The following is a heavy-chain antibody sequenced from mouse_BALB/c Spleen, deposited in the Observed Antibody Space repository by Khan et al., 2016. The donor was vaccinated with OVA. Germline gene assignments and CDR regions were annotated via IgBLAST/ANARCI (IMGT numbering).Heavy chain of an antibody. V-gene: IGHV1S135*01. CDR3: TRQGYVAWFTY. Sequence: VQLQQSGPELMKPGASVKISCKASGYSFTTYYIHWVLQSHGKSLDWIGYIDPFSGDTTYNQKFKGKATLTVDKSSSTAYIHLNNLTSDDSAVYYCTRQGYVAWFTYWGQGTLVTVSA. J-gene: IGHJ3*01. CDR1: GYSFTTYY. D-gene: IGHD2-2*01. CDR2: IDPFSGDT.